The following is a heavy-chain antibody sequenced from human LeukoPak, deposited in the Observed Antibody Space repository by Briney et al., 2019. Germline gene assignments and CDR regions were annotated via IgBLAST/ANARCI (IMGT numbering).Heavy chain of an antibody. J-gene: IGHJ4*02. D-gene: IGHD1-26*01. V-gene: IGHV3-7*01. Sequence: PGGSLRLSCAASGFTFRGYWMAWVRQGPGKGLEWVANIKEDESAKHQADSVKGRFTISRDNAQNSVYLQMSSLRGEDTAVYYCARDVGGSLDYWGQGTLVTVSS. CDR3: ARDVGGSLDY. CDR2: IKEDESAK. CDR1: GFTFRGYW.